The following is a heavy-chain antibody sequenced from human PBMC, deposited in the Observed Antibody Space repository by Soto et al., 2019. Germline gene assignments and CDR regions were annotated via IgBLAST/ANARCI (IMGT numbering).Heavy chain of an antibody. CDR2: ISGSGGIT. D-gene: IGHD1-1*01. CDR3: AKSLSASPNYFFDS. Sequence: GGSLRLSCAASGFPFSSYAMTWVRQTPGKGLEWVSGISGSGGITYYADSVKGRFTISRDNSNNTLFLQMHSLRADDTAVYYCAKSLSASPNYFFDSWGQGTLVTVSS. J-gene: IGHJ4*02. CDR1: GFPFSSYA. V-gene: IGHV3-23*01.